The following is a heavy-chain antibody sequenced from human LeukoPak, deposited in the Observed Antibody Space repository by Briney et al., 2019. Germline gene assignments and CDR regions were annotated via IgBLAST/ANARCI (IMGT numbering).Heavy chain of an antibody. Sequence: GGSLRLSCAASGFTFSSYFMNWVRQAPGKGLEWVSSISSSSSYIYYADSVKGRFTISRDNAKNSLYLQMNSLRAEDTAVYYCARDLGAAAGGMDVWGQGTTVTVSS. CDR3: ARDLGAAAGGMDV. J-gene: IGHJ6*02. V-gene: IGHV3-21*01. D-gene: IGHD6-13*01. CDR1: GFTFSSYF. CDR2: ISSSSSYI.